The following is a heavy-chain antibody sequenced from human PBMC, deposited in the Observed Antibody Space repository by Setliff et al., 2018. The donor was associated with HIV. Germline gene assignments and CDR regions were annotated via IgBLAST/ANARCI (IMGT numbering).Heavy chain of an antibody. J-gene: IGHJ4*02. V-gene: IGHV4-61*10. D-gene: IGHD3-22*01. CDR3: ARVGYYDSSFDY. Sequence: SETLSLTCTVSGGSISSGFYYWSWIRQPAGKGLEWIGELNHGGSTKYNPSLKSRVTISIDTSKNQFSLKLSSVTAADTAVYYCARVGYYDSSFDYWGQGTLVTVSS. CDR2: LNHGGST. CDR1: GGSISSGFYY.